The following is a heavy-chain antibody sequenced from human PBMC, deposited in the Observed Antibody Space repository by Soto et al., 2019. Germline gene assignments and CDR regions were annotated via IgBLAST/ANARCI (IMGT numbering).Heavy chain of an antibody. CDR1: GFTFSSYA. Sequence: EVQLLESGGGLVQPGGSLRLSCAASGFTFSSYAMSWVRQAPGKGLEWVSAISGSGGSTYYADSVKGRFTISRDNSKNTLXXXXXXXXXXXXXXXXXXXXXXXXXYDXRPHYFDYXXXGXXVTVSX. V-gene: IGHV3-23*01. D-gene: IGHD5-12*01. CDR3: XXXXXXXXYDXRPHYFDY. J-gene: IGHJ4*01. CDR2: ISGSGGST.